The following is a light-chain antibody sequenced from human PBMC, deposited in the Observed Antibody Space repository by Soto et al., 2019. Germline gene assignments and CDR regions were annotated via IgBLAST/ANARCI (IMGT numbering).Light chain of an antibody. V-gene: IGLV2-14*03. Sequence: QSALTQPASVSGSPGQAITISCSGTSSDVGAFNYVSWYQQHPGKAPKLMIYDVSNRPSGVSNRFSGSKSGNTASLTISGFRAEDEAEYYCNSYTSNNTYVFGTGTKVTVL. CDR1: SSDVGAFNY. CDR2: DVS. CDR3: NSYTSNNTYV. J-gene: IGLJ1*01.